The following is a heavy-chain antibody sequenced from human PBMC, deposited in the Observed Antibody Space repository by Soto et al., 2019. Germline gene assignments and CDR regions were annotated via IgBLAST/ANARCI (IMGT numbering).Heavy chain of an antibody. Sequence: QVQLVQSGAEVKKPGASVKVSCTASGYTFTIYGISWVRQAPGQGLEWMGWISGYNGNTDDAQNLQDRVTLTTDASTSSVYMELRSLRSDDTAVYYCARVDYYDSSGYYGYWGQGTLITVSS. CDR1: GYTFTIYG. CDR2: ISGYNGNT. CDR3: ARVDYYDSSGYYGY. D-gene: IGHD3-22*01. V-gene: IGHV1-18*04. J-gene: IGHJ4*02.